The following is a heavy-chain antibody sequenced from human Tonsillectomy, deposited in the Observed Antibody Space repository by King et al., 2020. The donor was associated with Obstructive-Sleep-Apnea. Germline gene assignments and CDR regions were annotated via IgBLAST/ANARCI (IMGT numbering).Heavy chain of an antibody. D-gene: IGHD3-10*01. Sequence: VQLVESGGGLVQPGGPLRLSCAASGFTFRSYAMTWVRQAPGKGLEWVSTISGSGGSTYYADSVKGRFTISRDNSKNTLYLQMNSLRADDTAVYYCAKEIRGLLWFGEFDYWGQGTLVAVSS. CDR2: ISGSGGST. CDR3: AKEIRGLLWFGEFDY. J-gene: IGHJ4*02. CDR1: GFTFRSYA. V-gene: IGHV3-23*04.